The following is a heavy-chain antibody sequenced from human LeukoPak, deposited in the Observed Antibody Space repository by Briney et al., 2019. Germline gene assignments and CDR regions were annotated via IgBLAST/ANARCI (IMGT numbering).Heavy chain of an antibody. Sequence: GGSLRLSCAASGFTFSSYAMHWVRQAPGKGLEWVAVMSYDGSNKYYADSVKGRFTISRDNSKNTLYLQMNSLRAEGTAVYYCAKDLDITMVRGADYYYGMDVWGQGTTVTVSS. CDR3: AKDLDITMVRGADYYYGMDV. V-gene: IGHV3-30*04. CDR2: MSYDGSNK. CDR1: GFTFSSYA. J-gene: IGHJ6*02. D-gene: IGHD3-10*01.